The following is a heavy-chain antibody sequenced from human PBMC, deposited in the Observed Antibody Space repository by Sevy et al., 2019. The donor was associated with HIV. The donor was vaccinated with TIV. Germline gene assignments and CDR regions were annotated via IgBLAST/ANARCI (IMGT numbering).Heavy chain of an antibody. CDR2: IWYDGGSK. V-gene: IGHV3-33*06. Sequence: GGSLRLSCAASGFTFSSYGMHWVRQAPGTGLEWVAVIWYDGGSKYYADSVKGRFTISRVNSRNTLYLQINSLRAEDTALYYCAKDLAYDNTYLDFWGQGTLVTVSS. D-gene: IGHD3-22*01. J-gene: IGHJ4*02. CDR1: GFTFSSYG. CDR3: AKDLAYDNTYLDF.